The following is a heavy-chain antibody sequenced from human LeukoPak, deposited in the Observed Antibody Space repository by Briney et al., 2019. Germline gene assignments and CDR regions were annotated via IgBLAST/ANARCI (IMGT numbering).Heavy chain of an antibody. CDR2: ISGDDGST. CDR1: GFTFSTYA. Sequence: GGSLRLSCAASGFTFSTYAMSWVRQAPGMGLEWVSAISGDDGSTYYADSLKGRFTISRDNSKNTLYLQMNSMRAEDTAVYYCAKDISQGYTYGFIEQDFWGQGTPVTVSS. J-gene: IGHJ4*02. CDR3: AKDISQGYTYGFIEQDF. D-gene: IGHD5-18*01. V-gene: IGHV3-23*01.